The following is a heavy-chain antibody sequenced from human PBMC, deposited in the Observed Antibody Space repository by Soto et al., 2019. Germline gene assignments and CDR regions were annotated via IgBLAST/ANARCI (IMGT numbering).Heavy chain of an antibody. V-gene: IGHV3-7*05. CDR3: AGVAV. Sequence: EVQLVESGGGFVQPGGSLRLSCAASGFTFSNYWMSWVRQAPGKGLEWVANIKVDGSEKYYVDSVKGQFTISRDNAHNSLYLQMNSLRAEDTAVYSCAGVAVRGQGTLVTVSS. J-gene: IGHJ4*02. D-gene: IGHD6-19*01. CDR1: GFTFSNYW. CDR2: IKVDGSEK.